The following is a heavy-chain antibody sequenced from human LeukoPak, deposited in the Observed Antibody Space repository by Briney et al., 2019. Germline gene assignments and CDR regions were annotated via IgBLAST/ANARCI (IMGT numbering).Heavy chain of an antibody. V-gene: IGHV3-53*01. CDR3: ARENSGSYYQFDC. D-gene: IGHD1-26*01. CDR1: GFPVSSNY. Sequence: PGGSLRLSCAASGFPVSSNYMSWVRQAPGKGLEWVSVIYSGGSTYYADSVKGRFTISRDNSKNTLYLQMNSLRAEDTAVYYCARENSGSYYQFDCWGQGTLVTVSS. CDR2: IYSGGST. J-gene: IGHJ4*02.